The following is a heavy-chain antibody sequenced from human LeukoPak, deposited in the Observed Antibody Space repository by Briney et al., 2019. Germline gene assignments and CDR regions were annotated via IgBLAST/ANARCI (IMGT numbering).Heavy chain of an antibody. CDR1: GGSISSSSYY. V-gene: IGHV4-39*06. CDR3: ARGWFGELLGY. CDR2: IYYSGST. J-gene: IGHJ4*02. D-gene: IGHD3-10*01. Sequence: SETLSLTCTVSGGSISSSSYYWGWIRQPPGKGLEWIGSIYYSGSTYYNPSLKSRVTISVDTSKNQFPLKLSSVTAEDTAVYYCARGWFGELLGYWGQGTLVTVSS.